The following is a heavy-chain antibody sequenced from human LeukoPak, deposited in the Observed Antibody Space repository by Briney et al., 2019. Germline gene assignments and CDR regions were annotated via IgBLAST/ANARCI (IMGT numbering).Heavy chain of an antibody. CDR2: IYSGGST. D-gene: IGHD4-23*01. CDR3: ARATYDYGGNSGGDY. CDR1: GFTVSSNY. Sequence: GGSLRLSCAASGFTVSSNYMSWVRQAPGKGLEWVSGIYSGGSTYYADSVKGRFTISRDNSKNTLYLQMNSLRAEDTAVYYCARATYDYGGNSGGDYWGQGTLVTVSS. V-gene: IGHV3-66*01. J-gene: IGHJ4*02.